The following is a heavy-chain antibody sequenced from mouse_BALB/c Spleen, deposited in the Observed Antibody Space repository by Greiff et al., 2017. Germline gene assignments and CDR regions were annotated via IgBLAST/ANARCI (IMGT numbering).Heavy chain of an antibody. CDR3: ARHGNYNWYFDV. CDR2: IDPANGNT. D-gene: IGHD2-1*01. Sequence: EVKLMESGAELVKPGASVKLSCTASGFNIKDTYMHWVKQRPEQGLEWIGRIDPANGNTKYDPKFQGKATITADTSSNTAYLQLSSLTSEDTAVYYCARHGNYNWYFDVWGAGTTVTVSS. CDR1: GFNIKDTY. V-gene: IGHV14-3*02. J-gene: IGHJ1*01.